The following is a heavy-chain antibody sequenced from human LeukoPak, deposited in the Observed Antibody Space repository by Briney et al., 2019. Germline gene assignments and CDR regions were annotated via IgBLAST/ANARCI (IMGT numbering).Heavy chain of an antibody. V-gene: IGHV3-23*01. CDR2: IGSDNKP. CDR3: ARDLHYYGAMDV. Sequence: GGSLRLSCEASGFTFSAYAMTWVRQAPGQGLGWVSSIGSDNKPHYSESVKGRFAISRDNSKSMLFLQLNSLRAEDTALYYCARDLHYYGAMDVWGQGTTVTVSS. D-gene: IGHD3-10*01. CDR1: GFTFSAYA. J-gene: IGHJ6*02.